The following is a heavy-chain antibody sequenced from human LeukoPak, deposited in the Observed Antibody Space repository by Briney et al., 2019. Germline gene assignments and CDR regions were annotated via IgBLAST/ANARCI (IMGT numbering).Heavy chain of an antibody. Sequence: GGSLRLSCVASGITFRSYSMNWVRQAPGRGLEWLSYIGGDSSPIFYADSVKGRFTISRDNAKNSLYLQMDSLRAEDTAVYYCGRGSGSLDYWGQGTLVTVSS. D-gene: IGHD1-26*01. V-gene: IGHV3-48*04. CDR3: GRGSGSLDY. J-gene: IGHJ4*02. CDR1: GITFRSYS. CDR2: IGGDSSPI.